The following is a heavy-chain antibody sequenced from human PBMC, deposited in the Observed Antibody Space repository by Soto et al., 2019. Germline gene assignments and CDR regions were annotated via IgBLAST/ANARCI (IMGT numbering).Heavy chain of an antibody. Sequence: TGGSLRLSCAASGFTFSSYWMHWVRQAPGKGLVWVSRINSDGSSTSYAEYVKGRFTNSRDNAKNKLYLQMNSLKAEDTAVYYCARGPNYYDSSGYYFHWGQGT. CDR3: ARGPNYYDSSGYYFH. CDR2: INSDGSST. D-gene: IGHD3-22*01. CDR1: GFTFSSYW. J-gene: IGHJ4*02. V-gene: IGHV3-74*01.